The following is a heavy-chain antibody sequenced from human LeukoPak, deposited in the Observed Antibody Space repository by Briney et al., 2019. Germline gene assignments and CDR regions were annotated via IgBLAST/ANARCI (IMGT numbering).Heavy chain of an antibody. V-gene: IGHV1-8*01. CDR3: ARGNSATLRTTGNDY. CDR2: MNPNSGNT. CDR1: GYTFTSHD. J-gene: IGHJ4*02. Sequence: ASVKVSCKASGYTFTSHDINWVRQATGQGLEWMGWMNPNSGNTGYAQNFQGRVAMTRDTSMNTAYLDLYSLRSEDTAIYYCARGNSATLRTTGNDYWGQGTLVTVSS. D-gene: IGHD1-1*01.